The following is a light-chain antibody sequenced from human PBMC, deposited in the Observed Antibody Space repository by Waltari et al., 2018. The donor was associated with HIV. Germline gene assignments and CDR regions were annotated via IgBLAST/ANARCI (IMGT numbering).Light chain of an antibody. CDR1: QGIGSN. CDR3: QHLNTYPLFT. V-gene: IGKV1-9*01. J-gene: IGKJ3*01. CDR2: AAS. Sequence: DIQFTQSPSFMSASVGDRVTITCRASQGIGSNLAWYWQNPGQAPRLLILAASTLESGVPSRFSGSGCGTEFALTIKSLQPEDFATYYCQHLNTYPLFTFGPGTTVDIK.